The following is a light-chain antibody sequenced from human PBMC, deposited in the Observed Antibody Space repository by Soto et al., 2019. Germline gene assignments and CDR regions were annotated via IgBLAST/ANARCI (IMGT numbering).Light chain of an antibody. V-gene: IGLV2-11*01. CDR3: CSYAGGYTFV. J-gene: IGLJ1*01. CDR2: DVN. CDR1: SNDVGDYDY. Sequence: QSVLTQPRSVSGSPGQPVTISCTGTSNDVGDYDYVSWYQQYPGKAPKLIIYDVNKRPSGVPDRFSGSKSGNTASLTISALQAEDEADYYCCSYAGGYTFVFGTGTKLTVL.